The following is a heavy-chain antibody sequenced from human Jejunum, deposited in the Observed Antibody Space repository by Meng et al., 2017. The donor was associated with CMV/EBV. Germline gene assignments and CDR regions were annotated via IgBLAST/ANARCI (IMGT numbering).Heavy chain of an antibody. Sequence: QAALQESGPGLVKPSETLSLPCSVSGGSISNHYWSWIRQPAGKGLEWIGRIYFGGSTNYNPSLKSRVTMSVEMSKNQFSMSLYSVTAADTAVYYCARGPGGFGDFNFDSWGQGTLVTVSS. CDR3: ARGPGGFGDFNFDS. CDR2: IYFGGST. J-gene: IGHJ4*02. CDR1: GGSISNHY. V-gene: IGHV4-4*07. D-gene: IGHD3-10*01.